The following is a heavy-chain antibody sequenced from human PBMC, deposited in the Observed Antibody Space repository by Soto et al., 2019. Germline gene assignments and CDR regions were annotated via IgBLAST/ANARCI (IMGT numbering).Heavy chain of an antibody. CDR2: MSHSGGT. V-gene: IGHV4-34*01. D-gene: IGHD1-1*01. CDR1: GGFVSSGNYY. CDR3: ARVERGTATTVVDAFDI. J-gene: IGHJ3*02. Sequence: QGQLQQWGAGLLKPSETLSLTCAVYGGFVSSGNYYWSWIRQPPGKGLEWIGEMSHSGGTHFNPSLKSRVTISVDTSKNQFSLKMSSVTAADTALYYCARVERGTATTVVDAFDIWGPGTMVTVSS.